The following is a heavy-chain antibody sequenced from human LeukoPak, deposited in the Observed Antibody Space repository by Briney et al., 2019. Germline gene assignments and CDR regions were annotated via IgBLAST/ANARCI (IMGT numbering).Heavy chain of an antibody. V-gene: IGHV4-34*01. D-gene: IGHD3-3*01. CDR1: GGSFSGYY. CDR3: AIQYYDFWSGYSKAFDI. Sequence: SETLSLTCAVYGGSFSGYYWSWIRQPPGKGLEWIGEINHSGSTNYNPSLKSRVTISVDTSKKQFSLKLSSVTAADTAVYYCAIQYYDFWSGYSKAFDIWGQGTMVTVSA. J-gene: IGHJ3*02. CDR2: INHSGST.